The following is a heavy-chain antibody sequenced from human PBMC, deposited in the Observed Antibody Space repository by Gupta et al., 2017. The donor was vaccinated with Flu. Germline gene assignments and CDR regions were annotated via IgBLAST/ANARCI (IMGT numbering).Heavy chain of an antibody. V-gene: IGHV1-69-2*01. CDR2: VDPEDGET. CDR3: ATTRYYDILTGYRPYYYYGMDV. J-gene: IGHJ6*02. D-gene: IGHD3-9*01. CDR1: GYTFTDYY. Sequence: EVQLVQSGAEVKKPGATVKISCKVSGYTFTDYYMHWVQQAPGKGLEWMGLVDPEDGETIYAEKFQGRVTITADTSTYTAYMELSSLRSEDTAVYYCATTRYYDILTGYRPYYYYGMDVWGQGTTVTVSS.